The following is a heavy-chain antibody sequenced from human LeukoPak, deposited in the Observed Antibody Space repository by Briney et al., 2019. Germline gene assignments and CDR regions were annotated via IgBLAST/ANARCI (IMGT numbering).Heavy chain of an antibody. V-gene: IGHV4-59*12. CDR2: IYYSGST. CDR1: GGSISSYY. D-gene: IGHD4-11*01. Sequence: SETLSLTCTVSGGSISSYYWSWIRQPPGKGLEWIGYIYYSGSTNYNPSLKSRVTISVDTSKNQFSLKLSSVTAADTAVYYCARDCPYSNYSLNNWFDPWGQGTLVTVSS. J-gene: IGHJ5*02. CDR3: ARDCPYSNYSLNNWFDP.